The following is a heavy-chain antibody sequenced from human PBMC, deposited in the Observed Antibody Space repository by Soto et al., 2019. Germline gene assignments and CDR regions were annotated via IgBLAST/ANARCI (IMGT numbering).Heavy chain of an antibody. V-gene: IGHV1-18*01. CDR3: ARDEGGYDILTGYYKAHHFDY. D-gene: IGHD3-9*01. CDR1: GYTFTHFY. Sequence: ASVKVSCEASGYTFTHFYITWVRQAPGQGLEWMGAISPHNFNTNYAQKFRGRVTLTTEKSTNTAYMDLRGLTSDDTAVYYCARDEGGYDILTGYYKAHHFDYWGQGVPVTVSS. CDR2: ISPHNFNT. J-gene: IGHJ4*02.